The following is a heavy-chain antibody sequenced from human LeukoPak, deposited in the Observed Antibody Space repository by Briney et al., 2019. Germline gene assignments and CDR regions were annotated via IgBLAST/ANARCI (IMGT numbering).Heavy chain of an antibody. V-gene: IGHV3-7*01. CDR3: AELGITMIGGV. J-gene: IGHJ6*04. D-gene: IGHD3-10*02. CDR2: IKQDGSEK. Sequence: GGSLRLSCTASGFTFSSYWMSWVRQAPGKGLEWVANIKQDGSEKYYVDPVKGRFTISRDNAKNSLYLQMNSLRAEDTAVYYCAELGITMIGGVWGKGTTVTISS. CDR1: GFTFSSYW.